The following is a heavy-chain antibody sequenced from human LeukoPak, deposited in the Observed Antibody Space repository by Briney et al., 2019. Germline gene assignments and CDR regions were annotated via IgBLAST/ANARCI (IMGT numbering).Heavy chain of an antibody. CDR1: GYTFTSYA. CDR3: ARDGGGGWYRY. J-gene: IGHJ4*02. D-gene: IGHD6-19*01. CDR2: INAGNGNT. Sequence: ASVKVSCRASGYTFTSYAMHWVRQAPGQRLEWMGWINAGNGNTKYSQKFQGRVTITRDTSASTAYMELSSLRSEDTAVYYCARDGGGGWYRYWGQGTLVTISS. V-gene: IGHV1-3*01.